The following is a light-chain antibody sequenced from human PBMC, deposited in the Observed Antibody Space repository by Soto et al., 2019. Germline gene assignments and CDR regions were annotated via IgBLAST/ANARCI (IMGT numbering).Light chain of an antibody. CDR3: QQCTSYPS. Sequence: AIQLTQSPSSLSASVGDRVTITCRASQGISSDLVWYQQKPGKPPKLLIYDASSLESGVPSRFSGSGSGTDFTLTISSLQPEDFATYYCQQCTSYPSFGQGTRLEIK. CDR1: QGISSD. J-gene: IGKJ5*01. V-gene: IGKV1-13*02. CDR2: DAS.